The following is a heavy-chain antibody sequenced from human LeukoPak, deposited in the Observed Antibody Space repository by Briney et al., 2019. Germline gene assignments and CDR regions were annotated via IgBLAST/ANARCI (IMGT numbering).Heavy chain of an antibody. CDR1: GGSISSGGYY. Sequence: SQTLSLTCTVSGGSISSGGYYWSWIRQPPGKGLEWIGEINHSGSTNYNPSLKSRVTISVDTSKNQFSLKLSSVTAADTAVYYCASVYYDSSGYPGEYYFDYWGQGTLVTVSS. CDR2: INHSGST. D-gene: IGHD3-22*01. CDR3: ASVYYDSSGYPGEYYFDY. J-gene: IGHJ4*02. V-gene: IGHV4-30-2*01.